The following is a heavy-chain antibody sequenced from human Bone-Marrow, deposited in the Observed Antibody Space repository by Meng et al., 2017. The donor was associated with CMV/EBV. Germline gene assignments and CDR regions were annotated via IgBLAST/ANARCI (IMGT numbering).Heavy chain of an antibody. CDR2: IGYNGRNE. Sequence: ACRASGFTFSGSGRSWVRQAPGKGLEWVAFIGYNGRNEYYVDSVKGRFTISRDNSKNTLYLQMSSLRAEDTAVYHSAKGRGFYFDLWGQGTLVTISS. CDR3: AKGRGFYFDL. J-gene: IGHJ4*02. V-gene: IGHV3-30*02. CDR1: GFTFSGSG.